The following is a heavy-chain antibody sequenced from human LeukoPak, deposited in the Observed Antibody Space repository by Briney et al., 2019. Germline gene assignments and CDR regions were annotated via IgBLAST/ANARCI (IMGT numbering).Heavy chain of an antibody. D-gene: IGHD1-14*01. V-gene: IGHV3-9*01. CDR2: ISWNSGSI. J-gene: IGHJ6*02. CDR1: GFTFDDYA. Sequence: GGSLRLSCAASGFTFDDYAMHWVRQAPGKGLEWVSGISWNSGSIDYADSVKGRFTISRDNAKNSLYLQMNSLRSEDTALYYCAKATGLSRSGNAMDVWGQGTTVTVSS. CDR3: AKATGLSRSGNAMDV.